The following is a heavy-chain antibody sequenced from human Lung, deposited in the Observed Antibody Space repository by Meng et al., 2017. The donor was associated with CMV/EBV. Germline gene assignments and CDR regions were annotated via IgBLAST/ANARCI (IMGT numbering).Heavy chain of an antibody. Sequence: ETLSLXXAASGFTFSSYWMSWVRQAPGKGLEWMADIKQDGSEKYYVDSVKGRFTISRDNAKNSLYLQMNSLRAEDTAVYYCARPRRYIGDVEDALDIWGQGTXVTVSS. D-gene: IGHD1-1*01. V-gene: IGHV3-7*01. J-gene: IGHJ3*02. CDR2: IKQDGSEK. CDR3: ARPRRYIGDVEDALDI. CDR1: GFTFSSYW.